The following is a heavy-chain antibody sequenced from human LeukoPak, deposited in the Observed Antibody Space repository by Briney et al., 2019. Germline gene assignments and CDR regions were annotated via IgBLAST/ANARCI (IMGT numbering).Heavy chain of an antibody. D-gene: IGHD3-3*01. CDR1: GFTLSSYW. Sequence: SGGSLRLSCAASGFTLSSYWMIWVRQAPGKGLEWVANIKQDGGEISYVDSVKGRFTISRDNAKNTLYMELSSLRAEDTAVYYCARDFADAFDIWGQGTMVTVSS. CDR3: ARDFADAFDI. CDR2: IKQDGGEI. J-gene: IGHJ3*02. V-gene: IGHV3-7*01.